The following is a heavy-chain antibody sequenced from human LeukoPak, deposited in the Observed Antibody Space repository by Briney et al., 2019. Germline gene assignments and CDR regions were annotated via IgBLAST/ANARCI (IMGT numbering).Heavy chain of an antibody. Sequence: PSETLSLTCAVYGGSFSGYYWSWIRQPPGKGLEWIGEINHSRSTNYNPSLKSRVTISVDTSKNQFSLKLSSVTAADTAVYYCARGLYSSSSNGVGWGDNWFDPWGQGTLVTVSS. CDR1: GGSFSGYY. CDR2: INHSRST. CDR3: ARGLYSSSSNGVGWGDNWFDP. V-gene: IGHV4-34*01. D-gene: IGHD6-6*01. J-gene: IGHJ5*02.